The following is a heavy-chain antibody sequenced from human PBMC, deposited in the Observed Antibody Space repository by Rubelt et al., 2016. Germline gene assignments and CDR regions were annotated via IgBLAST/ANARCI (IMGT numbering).Heavy chain of an antibody. Sequence: QVQLVQSGAEVKKPGASVKVSCKASGYTFTSYAMHWVRQAPGQRLEWMGWINAGNGNTKYSQKFQGRVTITRDTAASTAYMERGSLRSEDTAVYYCARAQRIRLLMVYAPTFDYWGQGTLVTVSS. CDR2: INAGNGNT. V-gene: IGHV1-3*01. J-gene: IGHJ4*02. CDR1: GYTFTSYA. CDR3: ARAQRIRLLMVYAPTFDY. D-gene: IGHD2-8*01.